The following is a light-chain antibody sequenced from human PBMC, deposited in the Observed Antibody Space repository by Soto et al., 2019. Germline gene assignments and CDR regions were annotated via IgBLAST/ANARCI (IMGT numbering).Light chain of an antibody. CDR1: SSNIGAGYD. Sequence: QAVVTQPPSVSGAPGQTITISCTGSSSNIGAGYDVHWYQQLPGRAPKLLIYGNSNRPSGVPDRFSGSKSGTSASLAINGLQAEDEAHYYCQSYDNSLSGSWVFGGGTKLTVL. CDR3: QSYDNSLSGSWV. CDR2: GNS. V-gene: IGLV1-40*01. J-gene: IGLJ3*02.